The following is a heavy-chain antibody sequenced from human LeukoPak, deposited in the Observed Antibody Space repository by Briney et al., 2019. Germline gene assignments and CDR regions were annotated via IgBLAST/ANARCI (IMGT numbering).Heavy chain of an antibody. J-gene: IGHJ4*02. D-gene: IGHD6-19*01. CDR1: GDSISSYY. CDR3: TSGWYKDRMDY. Sequence: SETLSLTCTVSGDSISSYYWSWIRQPAGKGLEWIGLIYTSGSTNYNPSLKSRVTMSLDTSKNQFSLRLTSVTAADTAVYYCTSGWYKDRMDYWGQGTLVTVSS. CDR2: IYTSGST. V-gene: IGHV4-4*07.